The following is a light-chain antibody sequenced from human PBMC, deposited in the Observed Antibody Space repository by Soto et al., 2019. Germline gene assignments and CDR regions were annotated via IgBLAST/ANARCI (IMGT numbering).Light chain of an antibody. Sequence: EIVLTQSPATLSLSPGERATLSCRASQSVSSYLAWYQQKPGQAPRLLIYDASNRATGIPARFSGSGSGTDFTLPISSLEPEDFAVYSCQQRRNWPVTFGQGTKLEIK. CDR2: DAS. CDR3: QQRRNWPVT. J-gene: IGKJ2*01. V-gene: IGKV3-11*01. CDR1: QSVSSY.